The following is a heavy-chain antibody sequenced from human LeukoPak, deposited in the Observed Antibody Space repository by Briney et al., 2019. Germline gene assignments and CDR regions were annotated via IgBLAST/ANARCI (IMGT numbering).Heavy chain of an antibody. CDR1: GYTFTSYY. V-gene: IGHV1-46*01. CDR2: INPSGGST. J-gene: IGHJ3*02. Sequence: GASVKVSCKASGYTFTSYYMHWVRQAPGQGLEWMGIINPSGGSTSYAQKFQGRVTVTRDTSTSTVYMELSSLRSEDTAVYYCARENLKGGAFDIWGQGTMITVSS. CDR3: ARENLKGGAFDI.